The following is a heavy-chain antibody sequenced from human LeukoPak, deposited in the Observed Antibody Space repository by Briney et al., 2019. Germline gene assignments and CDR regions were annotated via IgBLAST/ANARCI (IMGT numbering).Heavy chain of an antibody. CDR2: ISGSGGST. D-gene: IGHD3-10*01. V-gene: IGHV3-23*01. J-gene: IGHJ3*02. Sequence: GGSLRLSCAASGFTFSSYAMSWVRQAPGKGLEWVSAISGSGGSTYYADSVKGRFTISRDNSKNTLYLQMNSLRAEDTAVYYCARGNPVTMVRGVIRDAFDIWGQGTMVTVSS. CDR3: ARGNPVTMVRGVIRDAFDI. CDR1: GFTFSSYA.